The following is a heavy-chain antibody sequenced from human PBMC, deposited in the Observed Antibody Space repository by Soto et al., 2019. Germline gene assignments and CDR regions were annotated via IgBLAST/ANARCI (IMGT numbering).Heavy chain of an antibody. J-gene: IGHJ6*02. V-gene: IGHV4-34*01. CDR3: ARDRQYSQFWSGYQNEGPYNMDV. Sequence: SVSRPFTCALYGGSLSGYYWTWIRQAPRKRLEWIGEINHSGGTNYNSSLKSRVIISVDTSKYLFSLILYSVTAADTAVYFCARDRQYSQFWSGYQNEGPYNMDVWGHGTTFTVSS. CDR2: INHSGGT. D-gene: IGHD3-3*02. CDR1: GGSLSGYY.